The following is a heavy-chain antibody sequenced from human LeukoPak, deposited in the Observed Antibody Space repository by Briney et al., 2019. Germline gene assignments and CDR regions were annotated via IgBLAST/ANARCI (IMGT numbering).Heavy chain of an antibody. J-gene: IGHJ5*01. Sequence: GGSLRLSCAGSGFTLRHYAMHWLRQAPGKGLEWLAVMSYDGHNKSYSDFVEGRFTISRDDSKNTLYLHLNSLRSEDTGIYYCARTISVFGILPDNWLDSWGQGIPVTVSS. D-gene: IGHD3-3*01. V-gene: IGHV3-30*03. CDR2: MSYDGHNK. CDR3: ARTISVFGILPDNWLDS. CDR1: GFTLRHYA.